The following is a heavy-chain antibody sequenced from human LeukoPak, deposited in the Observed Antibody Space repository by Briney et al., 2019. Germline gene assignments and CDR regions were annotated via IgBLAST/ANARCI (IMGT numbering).Heavy chain of an antibody. CDR3: AKVNHYWNDVPIFDY. CDR1: VFTFSSYV. D-gene: IGHD1-1*01. Sequence: GGSLRLSCAASVFTFSSYVIHWVRQAPGKGLEWVAVISYDGSNKYYADSVKGRFTISRDHSKNTLYLQMNSLRAEDTAVYYCAKVNHYWNDVPIFDYWGQGTLVSVFS. CDR2: ISYDGSNK. J-gene: IGHJ4*02. V-gene: IGHV3-30*18.